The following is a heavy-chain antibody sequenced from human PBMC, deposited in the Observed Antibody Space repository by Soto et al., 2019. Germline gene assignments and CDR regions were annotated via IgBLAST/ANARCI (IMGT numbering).Heavy chain of an antibody. J-gene: IGHJ5*02. D-gene: IGHD2-15*01. V-gene: IGHV4-34*01. CDR3: ARAADVVVVAATAPKRRWFDP. Sequence: SETLSLTCAVYGGSFSGYYWSWIRQPPGKGLEWIGEINHIGSTNYNPSLKSRVTISVDTSKNQFSLKLSSVTAADTAVYYCARAADVVVVAATAPKRRWFDPWGQGTLVTVSS. CDR1: GGSFSGYY. CDR2: INHIGST.